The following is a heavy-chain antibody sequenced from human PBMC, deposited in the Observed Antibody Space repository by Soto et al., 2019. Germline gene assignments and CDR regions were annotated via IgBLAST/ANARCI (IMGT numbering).Heavy chain of an antibody. Sequence: SVKVSCKASGFTFTSSAVQWVRQARGQRLEWIGWIVVGSGNTNYAQKFQERVTITRDMSTSTAYMELSSLRSEDTAVYYCAAAGGYCSGGSCPPWGQGTLVTVSS. CDR2: IVVGSGNT. CDR1: GFTFTSSA. V-gene: IGHV1-58*01. CDR3: AAAGGYCSGGSCPP. D-gene: IGHD2-15*01. J-gene: IGHJ5*02.